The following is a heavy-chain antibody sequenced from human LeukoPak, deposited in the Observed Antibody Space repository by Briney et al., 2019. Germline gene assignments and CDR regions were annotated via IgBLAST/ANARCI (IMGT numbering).Heavy chain of an antibody. Sequence: SETLSLTCTVSGGSISGYYWSWIRQPAGKGLEWIGRIYTGGSTNYNPSLKSRVTVSVDTSKNQFSLNLSSVTAADTAVYYCAREGGSYSLPDYWGQGTLVTVSS. CDR3: AREGGSYSLPDY. J-gene: IGHJ4*02. CDR2: IYTGGST. V-gene: IGHV4-4*07. D-gene: IGHD1-26*01. CDR1: GGSISGYY.